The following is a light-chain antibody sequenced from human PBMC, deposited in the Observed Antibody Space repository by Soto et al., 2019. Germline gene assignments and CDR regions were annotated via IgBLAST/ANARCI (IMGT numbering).Light chain of an antibody. CDR3: QTWSTGIRV. V-gene: IGLV4-69*01. Sequence: QAVVTQSPSASASLGASVKLTCTLSSGHSSYAIAWHQQQPEKGTRYLMKLNSDGSHSKGDGIPDRFSGSSSGTERYLTIYSRQSDDAADYYCQTWSTGIRVFGGGTKLTVL. CDR2: LNSDGSH. CDR1: SGHSSYA. J-gene: IGLJ3*02.